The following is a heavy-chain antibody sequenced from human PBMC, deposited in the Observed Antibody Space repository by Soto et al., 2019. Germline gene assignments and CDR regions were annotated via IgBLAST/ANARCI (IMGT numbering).Heavy chain of an antibody. Sequence: QVQLVQSGAEEKKPGASVKVSCKASGYTFTAYAMHWVRQAPGQRLEWMGWINAGNGNTKYSQKFQGRVTITRDTSASTAYMELNSLRSEDTAVYYCARAVAVPADFDYWGQGTLVTVSS. CDR1: GYTFTAYA. CDR3: ARAVAVPADFDY. J-gene: IGHJ4*02. V-gene: IGHV1-3*05. D-gene: IGHD6-19*01. CDR2: INAGNGNT.